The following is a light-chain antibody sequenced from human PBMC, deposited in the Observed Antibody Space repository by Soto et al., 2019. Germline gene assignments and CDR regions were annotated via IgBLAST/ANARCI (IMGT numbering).Light chain of an antibody. CDR1: QTISSW. V-gene: IGKV1-5*03. Sequence: DIQMTQYTSTLSGSVGDRVTITCRASQTISSWLAWYQQKPGKAPKLLIYKASTLKSGVPSRFSGSGSGTEFTLTICSPQPDDFTTYYCQHDNGYSEAFGQGTKVDIK. CDR2: KAS. CDR3: QHDNGYSEA. J-gene: IGKJ1*01.